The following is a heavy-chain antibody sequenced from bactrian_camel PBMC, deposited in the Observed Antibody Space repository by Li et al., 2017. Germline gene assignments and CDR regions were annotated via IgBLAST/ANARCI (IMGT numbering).Heavy chain of an antibody. CDR2: IARGGDT. J-gene: IGHJ4*01. D-gene: IGHD3*01. V-gene: IGHV3S53*01. CDR3: AAVRACSTEALLRSDTYYY. Sequence: HVQLVESGGGAVQTGGPLRLSCAGYTYHIYCMGWFRQTPGKEREGVAAIARGGDTRYVDSVKGRFTISVDHADNTLYLQMNSLKPEDTAMYYCAAVRACSTEALLRSDTYYYWGQGTQVTVS. CDR1: GYTYHIYC.